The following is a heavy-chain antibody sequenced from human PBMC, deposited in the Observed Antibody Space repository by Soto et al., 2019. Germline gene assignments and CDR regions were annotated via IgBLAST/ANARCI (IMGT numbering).Heavy chain of an antibody. D-gene: IGHD3-10*01. CDR3: ARGHKGAYYIDDMDV. V-gene: IGHV3-48*03. J-gene: IGHJ6*01. CDR1: GFTFSSYE. CDR2: ISSSGSTI. Sequence: GGSVRLPCAASGFTFSSYEMNWVRQAQGKGLEWVSYISSSGSTIYYADSVKGRCTISRDNAKNSLYLQMSSLRAEDTAVYYFARGHKGAYYIDDMDVWAQGTTVTASS.